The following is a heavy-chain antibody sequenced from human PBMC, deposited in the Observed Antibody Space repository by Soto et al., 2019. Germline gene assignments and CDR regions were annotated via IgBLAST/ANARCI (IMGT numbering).Heavy chain of an antibody. Sequence: QVQLQESGPGLVVSAGTLSLTSAVSSVSIDGPNWWTWVRQTPGKGLEWIGEISHDGRANHHTSRKYRITTAGDKCTTQFSLNLNYVTRAATVVYYCARDTKPASGRWYVELWGRRARVTVS. CDR1: SVSIDGPNW. CDR2: ISHDGRA. CDR3: ARDTKPASGRWYVEL. D-gene: IGHD2-2*01. J-gene: IGHJ2*01. V-gene: IGHV4-4*02.